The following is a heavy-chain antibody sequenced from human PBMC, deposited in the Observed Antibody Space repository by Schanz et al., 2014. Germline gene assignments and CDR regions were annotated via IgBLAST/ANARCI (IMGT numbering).Heavy chain of an antibody. Sequence: VHLLESGGGLVEPGGSLRLSCAASGFTFSDYWMSWVRQAPGKGPEWVANIKHDGSVKDYVDSVKGRFTISRDNAKRSLFLQMNSLRVDDTAVYFCVSQSGSPDYWGQGTLVTVSS. V-gene: IGHV3-7*02. CDR3: VSQSGSPDY. CDR2: IKHDGSVK. D-gene: IGHD6-13*01. J-gene: IGHJ4*02. CDR1: GFTFSDYW.